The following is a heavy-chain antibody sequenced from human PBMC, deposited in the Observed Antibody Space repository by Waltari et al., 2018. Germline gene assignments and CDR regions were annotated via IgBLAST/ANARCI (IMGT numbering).Heavy chain of an antibody. CDR2: INPNRGGT. Sequence: QVQLVQSGAEVKKPGASVQVSCKASGYTFTGYYIHWVRPAPGQGLEWMGWINPNRGGTNYAQKFQGRVTMTRDTSISTAYMELSRLRSDDTAVYYCASDTYYYDSSGYSDYWGQGTLVTVSS. D-gene: IGHD3-22*01. J-gene: IGHJ4*02. V-gene: IGHV1-2*02. CDR1: GYTFTGYY. CDR3: ASDTYYYDSSGYSDY.